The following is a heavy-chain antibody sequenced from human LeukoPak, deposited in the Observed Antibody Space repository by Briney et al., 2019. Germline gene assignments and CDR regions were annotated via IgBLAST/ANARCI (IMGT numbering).Heavy chain of an antibody. CDR2: IYYSGST. D-gene: IGHD4-17*01. CDR3: ARAHGDPGWYWYFDL. CDR1: GGSISSYY. Sequence: SETLSLTCTVSGGSISSYYWSWLRQPPGKGLGRGGYIYYSGSTNYNPSLKSRVTISVDTSKNQFSLKLSSVTAADTAVYYCARAHGDPGWYWYFDLWGRGTLVTVSS. V-gene: IGHV4-59*01. J-gene: IGHJ2*01.